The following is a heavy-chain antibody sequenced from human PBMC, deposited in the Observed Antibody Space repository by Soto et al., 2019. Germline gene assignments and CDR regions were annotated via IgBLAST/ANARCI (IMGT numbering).Heavy chain of an antibody. J-gene: IGHJ6*02. CDR2: ISYDGSDK. Sequence: PGGSLRLSCAASGFTFSNYAMHWVRQAPGKGLEWVAVISYDGSDKYNANSVKGRFTISRDNSKNTLYLQMNSLGAEDTAVYYCARDTGPNGYNYYYFGMDVWGQGTTVTVSS. V-gene: IGHV3-30-3*01. CDR1: GFTFSNYA. CDR3: ARDTGPNGYNYYYFGMDV. D-gene: IGHD5-18*01.